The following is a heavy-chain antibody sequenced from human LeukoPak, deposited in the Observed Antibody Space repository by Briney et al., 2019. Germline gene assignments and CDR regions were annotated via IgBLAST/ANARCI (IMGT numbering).Heavy chain of an antibody. Sequence: PSETLSLTCTVSGGSISSYYWSWIRQPPGKGLEWIGYIYYSGSTNYNPSLKSRVTISVDTSKNQFSLKPSSVTAADTAVYYCARQGVRGVPDYWGQGTLVTVSS. J-gene: IGHJ4*02. V-gene: IGHV4-59*08. D-gene: IGHD3-10*01. CDR3: ARQGVRGVPDY. CDR2: IYYSGST. CDR1: GGSISSYY.